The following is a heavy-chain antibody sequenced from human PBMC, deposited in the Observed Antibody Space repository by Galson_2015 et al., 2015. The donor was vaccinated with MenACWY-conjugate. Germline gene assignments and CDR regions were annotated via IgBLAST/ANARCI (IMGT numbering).Heavy chain of an antibody. CDR2: VTDGGGAT. CDR1: EFTFSHYA. CDR3: AKELGSSGGKGY. Sequence: LLRLSCAASEFTFSHYAMSWVRQAPGKGLEWVSGVTDGGGATYYADSVTGRFTISRDNSKNTLYLQMSSLRAEDTAVYYCAKELGSSGGKGYWGQGTLVTVSS. J-gene: IGHJ4*02. V-gene: IGHV3-23*01. D-gene: IGHD3-10*01.